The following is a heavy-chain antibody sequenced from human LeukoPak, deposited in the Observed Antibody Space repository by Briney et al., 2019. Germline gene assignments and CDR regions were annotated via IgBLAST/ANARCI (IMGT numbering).Heavy chain of an antibody. CDR1: GFTFTNYA. Sequence: GGPLRLSCAASGFTFTNYAMHWVRQAPGKGLEWVAVISYDGSNKYYADSVKGRFTISRDNSKNTLYLQMNSLRAEDTAVYSCAREVPYYDRSGYYDYWGQGTLVTVSS. D-gene: IGHD3-22*01. J-gene: IGHJ4*02. CDR2: ISYDGSNK. CDR3: AREVPYYDRSGYYDY. V-gene: IGHV3-30-3*01.